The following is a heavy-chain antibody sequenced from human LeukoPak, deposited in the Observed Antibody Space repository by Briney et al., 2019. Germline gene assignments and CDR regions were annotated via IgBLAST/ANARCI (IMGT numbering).Heavy chain of an antibody. V-gene: IGHV3-48*02. Sequence: PGGSLRLSCAGTGFTVSTFSMSWVRQAPGQGLEWISFIRNAGGDTLYADSVKGRFTISRDTAKNSVHLQMNSLSDDDTAIYYCARLDAESDKWVGPWGQGTLVTVSS. CDR1: GFTVSTFS. CDR2: IRNAGGDT. CDR3: ARLDAESDKWVGP. D-gene: IGHD1-1*01. J-gene: IGHJ5*02.